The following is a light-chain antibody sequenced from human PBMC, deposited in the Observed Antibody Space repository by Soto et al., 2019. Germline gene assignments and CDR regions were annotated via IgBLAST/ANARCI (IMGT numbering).Light chain of an antibody. J-gene: IGLJ1*01. V-gene: IGLV2-23*02. Sequence: QSVLTQPASVSGSPGQSITISCTGTSSDVGSYNLVSWYQQHPGKAPKLMIYEVSKRPSGVSNRFSGSKSGNTASLTISGLQAEDEADYYCCSYAGNSFYVFGTGTXVTVL. CDR1: SSDVGSYNL. CDR3: CSYAGNSFYV. CDR2: EVS.